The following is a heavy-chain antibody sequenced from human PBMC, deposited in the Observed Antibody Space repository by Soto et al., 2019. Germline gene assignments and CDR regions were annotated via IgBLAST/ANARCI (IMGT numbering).Heavy chain of an antibody. CDR3: ARVYSSSSGYGTWFDP. D-gene: IGHD6-6*01. Sequence: PSETLSLTCTVSGDSVRNQYWSWIRRPPGRGLEWIGYIYSSGSTDYNPSLKSRLTISVNTSKNQFSLKLSSVTAADTAVYYCARVYSSSSGYGTWFDPWGQGTLVTVSS. J-gene: IGHJ5*02. CDR1: GDSVRNQY. CDR2: IYSSGST. V-gene: IGHV4-59*02.